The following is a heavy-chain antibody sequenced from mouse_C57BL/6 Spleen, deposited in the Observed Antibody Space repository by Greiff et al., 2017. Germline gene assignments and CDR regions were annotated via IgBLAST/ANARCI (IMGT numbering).Heavy chain of an antibody. Sequence: EVQVVESGGGLVKPGGSLKLSCAASGFTFSSYAMSWVRQTPEKRLEWVATISDGGSYTYYPDNVKGRFTISRDNAKNNLYLQMSHLKSEDTAMYYCARELDYGSSYWYFDVWGTGTTVTVSS. CDR3: ARELDYGSSYWYFDV. J-gene: IGHJ1*03. D-gene: IGHD1-1*01. CDR2: ISDGGSYT. CDR1: GFTFSSYA. V-gene: IGHV5-4*01.